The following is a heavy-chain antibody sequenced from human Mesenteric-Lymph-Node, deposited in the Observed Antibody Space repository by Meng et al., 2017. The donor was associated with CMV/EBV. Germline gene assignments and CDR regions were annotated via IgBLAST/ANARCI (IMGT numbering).Heavy chain of an antibody. V-gene: IGHV3-66*01. CDR1: GFSVSANN. D-gene: IGHD1-26*01. CDR2: IYSAGST. Sequence: GESLKISCAASGFSVSANNMNWVRQAPGKGLQWISIIYSAGSTYHADSVQGRFTISRDISKNTVFLQMNSLRAEDTAVYYCAREEGLLLGSSKGARGMDVWGQGTTVTVSS. CDR3: AREEGLLLGSSKGARGMDV. J-gene: IGHJ6*02.